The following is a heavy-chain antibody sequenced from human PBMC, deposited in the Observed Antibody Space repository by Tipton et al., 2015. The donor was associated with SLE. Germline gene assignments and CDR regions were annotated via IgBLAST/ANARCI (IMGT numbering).Heavy chain of an antibody. CDR2: VHNSGST. CDR1: RGSISSYY. Sequence: SLTCIVSRGSISSYYWSWIRQPPGKGLEWIAYVHNSGSTNFNPSLRSRVTISVDTSKNQFSLRLTSVTAADTAVYYCARAKVEETTFKYFFNGLDVWGRGTTVTVS. CDR3: ARAKVEETTFKYFFNGLDV. J-gene: IGHJ6*02. D-gene: IGHD2/OR15-2a*01. V-gene: IGHV4-59*12.